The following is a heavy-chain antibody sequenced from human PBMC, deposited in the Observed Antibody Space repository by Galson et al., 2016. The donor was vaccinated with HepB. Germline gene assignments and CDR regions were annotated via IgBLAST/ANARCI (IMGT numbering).Heavy chain of an antibody. D-gene: IGHD3-3*01. CDR3: AKGYGFWTAFDY. Sequence: LRLSCAASGFTFSSYAMSWIRQAPGKGLEWVSAISGNGYSTCYADSVKGRFAISRDNSKNTLYLQMNSLRAEDTAVYYCAKGYGFWTAFDYWGQGTLVTVSS. J-gene: IGHJ4*02. CDR1: GFTFSSYA. CDR2: ISGNGYST. V-gene: IGHV3-23*01.